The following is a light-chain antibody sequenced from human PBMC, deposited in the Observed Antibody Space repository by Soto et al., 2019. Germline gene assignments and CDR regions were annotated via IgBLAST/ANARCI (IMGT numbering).Light chain of an antibody. CDR2: SAS. J-gene: IGKJ1*01. CDR1: QSVSSN. Sequence: ETVLTQSPGTLSLSPGERATLSCRASQSVSSNLAWYQQKSGQAPRLLIYSASRRATGIPDRFTGSGSGTDFTLTINRVEPEDFAVYFCQQYAGSPRTFGQGTKVDIK. V-gene: IGKV3-20*01. CDR3: QQYAGSPRT.